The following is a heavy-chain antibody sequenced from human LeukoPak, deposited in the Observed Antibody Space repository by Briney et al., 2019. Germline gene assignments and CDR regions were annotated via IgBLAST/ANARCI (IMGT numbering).Heavy chain of an antibody. CDR3: ARDGGTYYYDSSGYYPEGYYYMDA. J-gene: IGHJ6*03. CDR1: GFTFSSYS. D-gene: IGHD3-22*01. CDR2: ISSSSSYI. V-gene: IGHV3-21*01. Sequence: GGSLRLSCAASGFTFSSYSMNWVRQAPGKGLEWVSSISSSSSYIYYADSVKGRFTISRDNAKNSLYLQMNSLRAEDTAVYYCARDGGTYYYDSSGYYPEGYYYMDAWGKGTTVTVSS.